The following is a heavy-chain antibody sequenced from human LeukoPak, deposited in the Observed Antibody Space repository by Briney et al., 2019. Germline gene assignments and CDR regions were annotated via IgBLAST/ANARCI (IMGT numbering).Heavy chain of an antibody. Sequence: GGSLRLSCAASGFTFSSYGMHWVRQAPGKGLEWVAVISYDGSNKYYADSVKGRFTISRDNSKNTLYLQMNSLRAEDTAVYYCAKDCSGGSCYLLDPWGQGTLVTVSS. CDR2: ISYDGSNK. J-gene: IGHJ5*02. CDR3: AKDCSGGSCYLLDP. D-gene: IGHD2-15*01. V-gene: IGHV3-30*18. CDR1: GFTFSSYG.